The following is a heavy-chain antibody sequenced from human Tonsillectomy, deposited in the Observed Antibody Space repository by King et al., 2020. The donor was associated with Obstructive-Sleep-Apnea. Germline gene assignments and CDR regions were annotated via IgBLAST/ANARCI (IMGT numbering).Heavy chain of an antibody. CDR2: ISYDGGNE. J-gene: IGHJ3*01. CDR3: ATEGRTGGAFDL. CDR1: GFTFSRYS. V-gene: IGHV3-30*04. Sequence: VQLVESGGGMVQPGRSLRLSCAASGFTFSRYSMHWVRQAPGKGLEWVSSISYDGGNEHYADSVQGRFTISRDNSKYTLSLQMNSLRAEDTAVYYCATEGRTGGAFDLWRQGTMVTVSS. D-gene: IGHD3-10*01.